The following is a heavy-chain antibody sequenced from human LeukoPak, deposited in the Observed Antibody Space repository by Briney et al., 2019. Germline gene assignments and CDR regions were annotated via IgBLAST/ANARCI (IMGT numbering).Heavy chain of an antibody. D-gene: IGHD6-13*01. CDR1: GFTFSSYS. Sequence: GGSLRLSCAASGFTFSSYSMNWVRQAPGKGLEWVSSVSSSSSYIYYADSVKGRFTISRDNAKNSLYLQMNSLRAEDTAVYYCARESDSSSWPGEYYYYMDVWGKGTTVTVSS. V-gene: IGHV3-21*01. CDR3: ARESDSSSWPGEYYYYMDV. J-gene: IGHJ6*03. CDR2: VSSSSSYI.